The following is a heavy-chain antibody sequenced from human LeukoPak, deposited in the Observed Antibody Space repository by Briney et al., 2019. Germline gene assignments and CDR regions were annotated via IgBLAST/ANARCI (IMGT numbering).Heavy chain of an antibody. V-gene: IGHV1-18*01. CDR2: ISAYTGNT. J-gene: IGHJ6*03. CDR1: GYTFTSYG. D-gene: IGHD4-11*01. Sequence: GASVKVSCKASGYTFTSYGISWLRQAPGQGLEWIGWISAYTGNTNYTLKLQGRVTMTTDTSTTTAYMELRSLRSDDTAVYYCARDRSNPPNYYSYYYMDVWGKGTTVTVSS. CDR3: ARDRSNPPNYYSYYYMDV.